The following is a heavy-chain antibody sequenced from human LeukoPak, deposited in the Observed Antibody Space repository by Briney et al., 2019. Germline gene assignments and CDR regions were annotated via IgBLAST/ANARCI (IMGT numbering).Heavy chain of an antibody. CDR1: GFTFSTYE. V-gene: IGHV3-48*03. CDR2: FSSRGSTI. D-gene: IGHD2-15*01. J-gene: IGHJ6*02. CDR3: GGVCVSGSCSGGMDV. Sequence: PGGSLRLSCAASGFTFSTYEMNWVRQAPGKGLEWVSYFSSRGSTIHYADSVKGRFTISRDNAKNSLYLQMNSLRAEDTAVYYCGGVCVSGSCSGGMDVWGQGTTVTVSS.